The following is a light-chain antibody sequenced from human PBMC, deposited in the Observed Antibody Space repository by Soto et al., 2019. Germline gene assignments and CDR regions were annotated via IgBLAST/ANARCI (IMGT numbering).Light chain of an antibody. CDR2: DAS. Sequence: ENVLKLSPATLSLSPGQRATLSCRASQSLGNYLAWYQQKPGQAPRLLIYDASNRATGIPARFSGSGSGTDFTLTISRLEPEDFAVYYCQQYGSSPRTFGQGSKVDI. CDR3: QQYGSSPRT. J-gene: IGKJ1*01. CDR1: QSLGNY. V-gene: IGKV3-20*01.